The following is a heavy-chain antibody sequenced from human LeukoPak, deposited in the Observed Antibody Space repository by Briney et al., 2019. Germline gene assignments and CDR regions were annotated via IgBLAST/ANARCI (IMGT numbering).Heavy chain of an antibody. J-gene: IGHJ6*03. CDR1: GGTFSRYA. V-gene: IGHV1-69*13. CDR2: IIPIFGTA. CDR3: ARDRYCSGGSCSLFYYYYYYYMDV. Sequence: SVKVSCKASGGTFSRYAISWVRQAPGQGLEWMGGIIPIFGTANYAQKFQGRVTITADESTSTAYMELSSLRSEDTAVYYCARDRYCSGGSCSLFYYYYYYYMDVWGKGTTVTVSS. D-gene: IGHD2-15*01.